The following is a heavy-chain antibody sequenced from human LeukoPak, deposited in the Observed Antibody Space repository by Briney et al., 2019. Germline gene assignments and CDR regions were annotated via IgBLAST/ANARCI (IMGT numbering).Heavy chain of an antibody. J-gene: IGHJ1*01. Sequence: KSSETLSLTCTVSGGSISSYYWSWIRQPPGKGLEWIGYIYYSGSTNYNPSLKSRVTISVDTSKNQFSLKLSSVTAADTAVYYCARVEYSGIFAQYFQHWGQGTLVTVSS. V-gene: IGHV4-59*01. CDR1: GGSISSYY. CDR3: ARVEYSGIFAQYFQH. D-gene: IGHD2-15*01. CDR2: IYYSGST.